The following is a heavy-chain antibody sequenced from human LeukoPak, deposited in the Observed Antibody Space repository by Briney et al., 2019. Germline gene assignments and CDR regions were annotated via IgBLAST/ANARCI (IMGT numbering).Heavy chain of an antibody. CDR2: ISSGGSNT. Sequence: PGGSLRLSCAASGFTFSSYGMSWVRQAPGKGLEWVSGISSGGSNTIYADSVKGRFTISRDNSKNTLYLQMNSLRAEDTAVYYCAKGGAVAWSAFDIWGQGTMVTVSS. D-gene: IGHD4/OR15-4a*01. J-gene: IGHJ3*02. CDR3: AKGGAVAWSAFDI. CDR1: GFTFSSYG. V-gene: IGHV3-23*01.